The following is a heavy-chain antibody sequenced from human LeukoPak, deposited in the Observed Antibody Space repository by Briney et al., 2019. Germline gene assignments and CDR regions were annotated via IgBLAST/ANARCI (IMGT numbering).Heavy chain of an antibody. V-gene: IGHV3-74*01. CDR1: GFTFSSYW. D-gene: IGHD3-9*01. J-gene: IGHJ4*02. CDR2: INTDGSST. CDR3: ARVLRDYYFDY. Sequence: PGGSLRLSCAASGFTFSSYWMHWVRQAPGKGLVWVSRINTDGSSTSNADSVKGRFTISRDNAKNSVFLQMNSLRAEDTAVYYCARVLRDYYFDYWGQGTLVTVSS.